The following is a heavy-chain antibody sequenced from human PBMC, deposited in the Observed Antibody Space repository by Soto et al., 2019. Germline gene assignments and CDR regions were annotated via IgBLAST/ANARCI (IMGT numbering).Heavy chain of an antibody. CDR2: IWYDGSNK. CDR3: AKGNGNYYYYMDV. J-gene: IGHJ6*03. V-gene: IGHV3-33*06. D-gene: IGHD4-4*01. Sequence: ESGGGVVQPGRSLRLSCAASGFTFSSYGMHWVRQAPGKGLEWVAVIWYDGSNKYYADSVKGRFTISRDNSKNTLYLQMNSLRAEDTAVYYCAKGNGNYYYYMDVWGKGTTVTVSS. CDR1: GFTFSSYG.